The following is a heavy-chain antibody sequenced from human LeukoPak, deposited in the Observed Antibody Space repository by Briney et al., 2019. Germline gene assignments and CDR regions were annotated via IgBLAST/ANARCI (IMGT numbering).Heavy chain of an antibody. V-gene: IGHV1-2*06. J-gene: IGHJ4*02. D-gene: IGHD3-10*01. CDR3: ARDRVGGSGSPEYYFDY. CDR2: INPNSGGT. CDR1: GYTFTGYY. Sequence: ASVKVSCKASGYTFTGYYMHWVRQAPGQGLEWMGRINPNSGGTNYAQKFQGRVTMTRDTSISTAYMELSRLRSDDTAVYYCARDRVGGSGSPEYYFDYWGQGTLVTVSS.